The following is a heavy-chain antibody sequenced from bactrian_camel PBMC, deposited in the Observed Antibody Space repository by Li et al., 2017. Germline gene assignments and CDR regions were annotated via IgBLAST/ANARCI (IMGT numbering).Heavy chain of an antibody. J-gene: IGHJ7*01. V-gene: IGHV3S53*01. Sequence: HVQLVESGGGSVQAGGSLRLSCAFDAYTPANVRMAWFRQAPGKEREGVASLASDGSSIYANSLKGRFTISKDNADNTVNLMMNSLKPVDTAMYYCAVRSEDNFCMIVPSIKDGMDYWGKGTQVTVS. CDR1: AYTPANVR. CDR2: LASDGSS. D-gene: IGHD6*01.